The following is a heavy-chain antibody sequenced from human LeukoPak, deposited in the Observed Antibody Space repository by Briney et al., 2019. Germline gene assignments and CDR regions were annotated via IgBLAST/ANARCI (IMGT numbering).Heavy chain of an antibody. CDR1: GFTFSSYG. CDR2: ISYDVSNK. V-gene: IGHV3-30*18. J-gene: IGHJ4*02. CDR3: AKSTRRPYSGSYYEAFDY. Sequence: GGSLRLSCAASGFTFSSYGMHWVRQAPGKGLEWVAVISYDVSNKYYADSVKGRFTISRDNSKNTLYLQMNSLRAEDTAVYYCAKSTRRPYSGSYYEAFDYWGQGTLVTVSS. D-gene: IGHD1-26*01.